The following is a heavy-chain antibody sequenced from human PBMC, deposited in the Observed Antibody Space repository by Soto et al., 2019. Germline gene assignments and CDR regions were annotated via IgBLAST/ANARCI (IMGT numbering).Heavy chain of an antibody. D-gene: IGHD1-26*01. CDR2: INHSGST. J-gene: IGHJ4*02. V-gene: IGHV4-34*01. CDR3: ARGDGYSGSDPQSEY. CDR1: GGSFSGYY. Sequence: SETLSLTCAVYGGSFSGYYWSWIRQPPGKGLEWIGEINHSGSTNYNPSLKSRVTISVDTSKNQFSLKLSSVTAADTAVYYCARGDGYSGSDPQSEYWGQGTLVTISS.